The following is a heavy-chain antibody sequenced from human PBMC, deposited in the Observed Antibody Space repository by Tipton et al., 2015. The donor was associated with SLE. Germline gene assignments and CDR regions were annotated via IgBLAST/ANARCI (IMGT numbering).Heavy chain of an antibody. V-gene: IGHV4-61*09. CDR3: ARDCMVRGVRAFDI. D-gene: IGHD3-10*01. J-gene: IGHJ3*02. Sequence: TLSLTCTVSGGSISSGSYYWSWIRQPAGKGLEWIGYIYTSGSTNYNPSLKSRVTISVDTSKNQFSLKLSSVTAADTAVYYCARDCMVRGVRAFDIWGQGKMVTVSS. CDR1: GGSISSGSYY. CDR2: IYTSGST.